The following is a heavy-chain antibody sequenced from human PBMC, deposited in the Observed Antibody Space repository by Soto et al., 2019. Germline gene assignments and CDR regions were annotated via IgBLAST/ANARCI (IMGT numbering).Heavy chain of an antibody. CDR3: AREVMGETPLYYFDY. J-gene: IGHJ4*02. Sequence: QLQLQESGSGLVKPSQTLSLTCAVSGGSISSGGYSWSWIRQPPGKGLEWIGYIYHSGSTYYNPSLKSRVTISVDRSKNQFSLKLRSVTAAATAVYYCAREVMGETPLYYFDYWGQGTLVTVSS. V-gene: IGHV4-30-2*01. CDR2: IYHSGST. CDR1: GGSISSGGYS. D-gene: IGHD3-16*01.